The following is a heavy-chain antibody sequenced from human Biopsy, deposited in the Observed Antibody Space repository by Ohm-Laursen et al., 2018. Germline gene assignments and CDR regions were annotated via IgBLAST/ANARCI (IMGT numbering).Heavy chain of an antibody. Sequence: SDTLSLTCDVSGGDINNYYWSWIRQPAGKGLEWIGHISHTGYTSYKSSLKSRVTISVDTSRNHFSLRLSSLTAADTAVYYCARGSNDFGGLYFPRWGQGTLLTVSS. D-gene: IGHD4-23*01. CDR1: GGDINNYY. CDR2: ISHTGYT. CDR3: ARGSNDFGGLYFPR. J-gene: IGHJ4*02. V-gene: IGHV4-59*07.